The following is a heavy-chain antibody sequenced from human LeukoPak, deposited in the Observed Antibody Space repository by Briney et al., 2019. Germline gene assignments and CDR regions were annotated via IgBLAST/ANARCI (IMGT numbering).Heavy chain of an antibody. CDR1: GFTFSSYA. Sequence: GSLRLSCAASGFTFSSYAMSWVRQAPGKGLEWVAFIRYDGSNKYYADSVKGRFTISRDNSKNTLCLQMNSLRAEDTAVYYCAKTYYDFWSSYYPFDPWGQGTLVTVSS. D-gene: IGHD3-3*01. J-gene: IGHJ5*02. V-gene: IGHV3-30*02. CDR2: IRYDGSNK. CDR3: AKTYYDFWSSYYPFDP.